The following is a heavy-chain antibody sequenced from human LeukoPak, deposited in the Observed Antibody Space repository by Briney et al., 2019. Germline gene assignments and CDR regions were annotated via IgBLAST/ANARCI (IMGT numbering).Heavy chain of an antibody. D-gene: IGHD6-13*01. J-gene: IGHJ4*02. CDR2: INPNSGGT. CDR1: GYIFTGYY. V-gene: IGHV1-2*02. CDR3: ARGEGDSSSWPLNY. Sequence: GASVEVSCKASGYIFTGYYMHWVRQAPGQGLEWMGWINPNSGGTKYAQQFQGRVTMTRDTSISTTYMELSRLTSDDTAVYYCARGEGDSSSWPLNYWGQGTLVPVSS.